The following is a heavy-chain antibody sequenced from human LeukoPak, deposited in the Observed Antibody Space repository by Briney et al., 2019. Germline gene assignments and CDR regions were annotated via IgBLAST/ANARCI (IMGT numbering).Heavy chain of an antibody. Sequence: GRSLRLSCAASGFTFSSYAMHWVRQAPGKGLEWVAVISYDGSNKYYADSVKGRFTISRDNSKNTLYLQMNSLRAEDTAVYYCARDRTDGSGRIFDPWGQGTLVTVSS. CDR3: ARDRTDGSGRIFDP. D-gene: IGHD3-10*01. J-gene: IGHJ5*02. CDR1: GFTFSSYA. CDR2: ISYDGSNK. V-gene: IGHV3-30*04.